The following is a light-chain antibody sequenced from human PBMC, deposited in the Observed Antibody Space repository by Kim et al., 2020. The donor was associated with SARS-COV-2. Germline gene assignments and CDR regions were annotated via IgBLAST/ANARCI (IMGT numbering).Light chain of an antibody. J-gene: IGKJ4*01. CDR3: QQFDDLVT. CDR2: DAS. CDR1: QDISTY. Sequence: SASVGDRVTITCQASQDISTYLYWYQQTPGKAPKLLIFDASNLEAGVPSRCSGSGAGTDFTFTITSHQPEDIATYYCQQFDDLVTFGGGTKVDIK. V-gene: IGKV1-33*01.